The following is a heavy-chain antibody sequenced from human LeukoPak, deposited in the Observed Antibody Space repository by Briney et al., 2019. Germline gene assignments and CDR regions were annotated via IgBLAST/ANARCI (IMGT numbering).Heavy chain of an antibody. CDR1: GYTFTRYA. J-gene: IGHJ5*02. Sequence: ASVKVSCKASGYTFTRYAMHWVRQTPGQRLEWMGSINAGNGNTKYSQKFQGRVTITRDTSASTAYMELSSLRSEDTAVYYCARDRGIAVAGPLFDPWGQGTLVTVSS. CDR3: ARDRGIAVAGPLFDP. D-gene: IGHD6-19*01. V-gene: IGHV1-3*01. CDR2: INAGNGNT.